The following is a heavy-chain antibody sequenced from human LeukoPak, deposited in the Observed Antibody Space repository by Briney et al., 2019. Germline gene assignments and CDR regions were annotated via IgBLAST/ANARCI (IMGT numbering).Heavy chain of an antibody. CDR3: ARGNDYVWGSYRYDRGWFDP. CDR1: GYTFTSYD. J-gene: IGHJ5*02. D-gene: IGHD3-16*02. Sequence: ASVKVSCKASGYTFTSYDINWVRQATGQGLEWMGWMNPNSGNTGYAQKFQGRVTITRNTSISTAYMELSSLRSEDTAVYYCARGNDYVWGSYRYDRGWFDPWGQGTLVTVSS. CDR2: MNPNSGNT. V-gene: IGHV1-8*03.